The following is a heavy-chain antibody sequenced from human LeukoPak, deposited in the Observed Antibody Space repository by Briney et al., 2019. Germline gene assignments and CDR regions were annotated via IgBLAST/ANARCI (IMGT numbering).Heavy chain of an antibody. CDR1: GFTFSSYA. J-gene: IGHJ5*02. V-gene: IGHV3-23*01. CDR3: AKSGGYWFDP. D-gene: IGHD1-14*01. CDR2: ISGSGGST. Sequence: GGSLRLSCAASGFTFSSYAMHWVRQAPGKGLEWVSAISGSGGSTYYADSVKGRLTISRDNSKNTLYLQMNSLRAEDTAVYYCAKSGGYWFDPWGQGTLVTVSS.